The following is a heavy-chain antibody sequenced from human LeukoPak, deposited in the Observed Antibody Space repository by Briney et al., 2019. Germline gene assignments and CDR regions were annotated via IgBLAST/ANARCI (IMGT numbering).Heavy chain of an antibody. D-gene: IGHD6-19*01. CDR2: IKQDGSEK. J-gene: IGHJ4*02. V-gene: IGHV3-7*03. CDR3: ARDASGWYPDY. Sequence: GSLRLSCAASGFTFSSYWMSCVRQAPGKGLEWVANIKQDGSEKYYVDSVKGRFTISRDNAKNSLYLQMNSLRAEDTAVYYCARDASGWYPDYWGQGTLVTVSS. CDR1: GFTFSSYW.